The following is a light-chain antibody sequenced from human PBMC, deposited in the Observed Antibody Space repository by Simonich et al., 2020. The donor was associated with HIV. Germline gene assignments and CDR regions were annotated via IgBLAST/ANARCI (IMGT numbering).Light chain of an antibody. Sequence: DIQMTQSPSSLSASVGDTVTITCRASKGISNSLAWYQHQPGKAPKLLLYAASRLESGVPSRFSGSGSGTDYTLTIRSLQPEDFATYYCQQYYSNFLTFGGGTKVEIK. CDR1: KGISNS. J-gene: IGKJ4*01. V-gene: IGKV1-NL1*01. CDR3: QQYYSNFLT. CDR2: AAS.